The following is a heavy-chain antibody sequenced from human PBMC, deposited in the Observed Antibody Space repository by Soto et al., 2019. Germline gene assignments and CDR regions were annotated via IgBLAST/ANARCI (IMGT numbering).Heavy chain of an antibody. Sequence: GGSLRLSCAASGFTFSTYAMSWVRQAPGKGLEWVSAISGSGGSTYYADSVKGRFTISRDNSKNTLYLEMNSLRAEDTAVYYCAKLYRDLYCSGGSCRRQNWFDPWGQGTLVTVSS. CDR1: GFTFSTYA. D-gene: IGHD2-15*01. CDR2: ISGSGGST. J-gene: IGHJ5*02. V-gene: IGHV3-23*01. CDR3: AKLYRDLYCSGGSCRRQNWFDP.